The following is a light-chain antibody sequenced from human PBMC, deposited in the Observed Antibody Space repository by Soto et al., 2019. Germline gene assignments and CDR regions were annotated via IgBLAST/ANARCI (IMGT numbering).Light chain of an antibody. CDR1: AXNIGNNS. J-gene: IGLJ1*01. CDR2: DDN. V-gene: IGLV1-51*01. CDR3: GTWDTSLPACV. Sequence: QSVLTQPPSVSAAPWPRVTITCSGRAXNIGNNSVSWYQQLPGAAPKLLIYDDNNRPSGIPDRFSGSKSGTSATLGITGLQTGDEADYYCGTWDTSLPACVFGPGTKVTVL.